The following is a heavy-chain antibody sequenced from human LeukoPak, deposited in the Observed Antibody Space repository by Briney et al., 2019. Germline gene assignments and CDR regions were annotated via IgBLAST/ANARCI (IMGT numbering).Heavy chain of an antibody. D-gene: IGHD3-16*01. Sequence: ASVKVSCKAFGYTFTGYWMHWVRQAPGQGPEWMGVISPSGGSTIYAQKFKGRVTLTRDMSTSTDYLELSSLRAEDTAVYYCALTRGGFGFEFDYWGQGTLVTVSS. V-gene: IGHV1-46*01. CDR1: GYTFTGYW. CDR2: ISPSGGST. J-gene: IGHJ4*02. CDR3: ALTRGGFGFEFDY.